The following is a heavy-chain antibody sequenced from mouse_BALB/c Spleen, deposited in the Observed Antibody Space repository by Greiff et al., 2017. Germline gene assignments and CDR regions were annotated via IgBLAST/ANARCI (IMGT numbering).Heavy chain of an antibody. CDR1: GFTFSSYG. D-gene: IGHD2-3*01. Sequence: EVKLMESGGDLVKPGGSLKLSCAASGFTFSSYGMSWVRQTPDKRLEWVATISSGGSYTYYPDSVKGRFTISRDNAKNTLYLQMSSLKSEDTAMYYCARDDAPGFAYWGQGTLVTVSA. J-gene: IGHJ3*01. CDR3: ARDDAPGFAY. CDR2: ISSGGSYT. V-gene: IGHV5-6*01.